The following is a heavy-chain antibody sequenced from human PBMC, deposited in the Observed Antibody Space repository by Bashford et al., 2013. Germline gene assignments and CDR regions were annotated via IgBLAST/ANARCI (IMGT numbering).Heavy chain of an antibody. D-gene: IGHD1-26*01. CDR1: GGYIGDYR. CDR2: VFASGST. J-gene: IGHJ4*02. Sequence: SSETLSLTCIVSGGYIGDYRWSWIRQPAGKGLEWIGRVFASGSTNYNPSLKSRVTMSVDTSKNQFSLKLTSVTAADTAVYYCTRGVMGATGPDYWGQGTLVTVSS. V-gene: IGHV4-4*07. CDR3: TRGVMGATGPDY.